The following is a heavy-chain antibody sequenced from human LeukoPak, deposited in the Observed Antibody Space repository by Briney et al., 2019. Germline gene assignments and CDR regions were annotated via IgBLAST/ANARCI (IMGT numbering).Heavy chain of an antibody. CDR2: IRYDGSNK. Sequence: TGGSLRLSCAASGFTFSSYGMHWVRQAPGKGPEWVAFIRYDGSNKYYADSVKGRFTISRDNSKNTLYLQMNSLRAEDTAVYYCARDSDSGYGPFASWGQGTLVTVSS. J-gene: IGHJ4*02. CDR1: GFTFSSYG. V-gene: IGHV3-30*02. D-gene: IGHD5-12*01. CDR3: ARDSDSGYGPFAS.